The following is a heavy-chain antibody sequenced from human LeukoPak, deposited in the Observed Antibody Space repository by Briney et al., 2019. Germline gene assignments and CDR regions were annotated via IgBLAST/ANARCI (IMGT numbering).Heavy chain of an antibody. J-gene: IGHJ4*02. D-gene: IGHD2-15*01. Sequence: GGSLRLSCAASGFTLSNYWMHWVRQAPGKGLVWVSRISDHGSITNFADSVKGRFSISRDTAKNTLYLEMNGLRVEDTAVYYCARDLSGYSDYWGQGALVTVSS. CDR3: ARDLSGYSDY. CDR2: ISDHGSIT. V-gene: IGHV3-74*01. CDR1: GFTLSNYW.